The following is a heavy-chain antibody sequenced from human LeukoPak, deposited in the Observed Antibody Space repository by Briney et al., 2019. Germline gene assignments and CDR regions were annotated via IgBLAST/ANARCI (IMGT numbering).Heavy chain of an antibody. CDR3: AREEWELQVDY. J-gene: IGHJ4*02. V-gene: IGHV4-61*02. Sequence: SETLSLTCTVSGGSISSGGYYWSWIRQPAGKGLEWIGRIYTSGSTNYNPSLKSRVTMSVDTSKNQFSLKLSSVTAADTAVYYCAREEWELQVDYWGQGTLVTVSS. D-gene: IGHD1-26*01. CDR1: GGSISSGGYY. CDR2: IYTSGST.